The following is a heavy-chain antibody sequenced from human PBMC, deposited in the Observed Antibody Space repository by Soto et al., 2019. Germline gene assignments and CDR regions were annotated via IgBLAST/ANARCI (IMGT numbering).Heavy chain of an antibody. V-gene: IGHV4-59*01. Sequence: SETLSLTCTASGGSISSYYWSWIRQPPGKGLEWIGYIYYSGSTNYNPSLKSRVTISVDTSKNQFSLKLSSVTAADTAVYYCARVQVTTFGGKSIYYYYYGMDVWGQGTTVTVSS. CDR1: GGSISSYY. CDR2: IYYSGST. CDR3: ARVQVTTFGGKSIYYYYYGMDV. J-gene: IGHJ6*02. D-gene: IGHD3-16*01.